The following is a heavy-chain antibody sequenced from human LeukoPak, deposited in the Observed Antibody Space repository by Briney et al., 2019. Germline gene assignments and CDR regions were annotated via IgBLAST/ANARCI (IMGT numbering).Heavy chain of an antibody. D-gene: IGHD3-3*01. Sequence: GGSLRLSCATSGFSFSTYAMAWVRQAPGTGLGWVATISGNGGNKYYANSVKGRFTISRDNSRNTVTVYLQMSSLRSDDTAIYYCAKQAPTTIFDVDSAHFDYWGQGTLVTVSS. CDR1: GFSFSTYA. CDR2: ISGNGGNK. CDR3: AKQAPTTIFDVDSAHFDY. J-gene: IGHJ4*02. V-gene: IGHV3-23*01.